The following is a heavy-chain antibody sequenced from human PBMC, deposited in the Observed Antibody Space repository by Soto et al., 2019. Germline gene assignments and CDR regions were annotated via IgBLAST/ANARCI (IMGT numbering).Heavy chain of an antibody. J-gene: IGHJ5*01. CDR2: ISSDGGST. CDR3: ARALPDGRGLLNDKRGRGIRITLYS. V-gene: IGHV3-74*01. D-gene: IGHD3-10*01. Sequence: VVPLRLSCAVSWVTLISYWMYCASQAPGKGLVWVSRISSDGGSTTYADSVKGRFTISRDNAKNTLYLQMNSLRAEDTAGEDGARALPDGRGLLNDKRGRGIRITLYS. CDR1: WVTLISYW.